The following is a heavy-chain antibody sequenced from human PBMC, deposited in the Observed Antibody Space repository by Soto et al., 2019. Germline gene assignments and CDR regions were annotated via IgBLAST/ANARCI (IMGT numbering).Heavy chain of an antibody. J-gene: IGHJ6*02. CDR1: GYTFTGYY. Sequence: ASVKVSWKASGYTFTGYYIHWVREAPGQGLEWMGWINPQTGGTSYAQKFQGRVTLSRDTSINTAYLELSRLRFDDAAVYFCARERYQVISDGMDVWGQETTVTVSS. D-gene: IGHD2-2*01. CDR2: INPQTGGT. CDR3: ARERYQVISDGMDV. V-gene: IGHV1-2*02.